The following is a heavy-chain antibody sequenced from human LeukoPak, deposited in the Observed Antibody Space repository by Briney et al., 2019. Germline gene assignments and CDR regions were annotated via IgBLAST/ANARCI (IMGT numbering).Heavy chain of an antibody. J-gene: IGHJ4*02. CDR2: IKSKTGSETT. CDR1: GFTFTNAW. CDR3: TTDLGTYYHGSQRLIPIDY. V-gene: IGHV3-15*01. Sequence: GGSLRLSCVDSGFTFTNAWMSWVRQAPGKGLEWIGRIKSKTGSETTNYAEPVRGRFTISRDDSKSAVYLQMNSLKIEDTAVYYCTTDLGTYYHGSQRLIPIDYWGQGTLVTVSS. D-gene: IGHD3-10*01.